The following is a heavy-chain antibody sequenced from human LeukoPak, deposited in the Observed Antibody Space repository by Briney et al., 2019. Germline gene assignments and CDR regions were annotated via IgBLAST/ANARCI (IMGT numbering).Heavy chain of an antibody. Sequence: GESLKISCKGSGYSFTSYWIGWVRQMPGKGLEWMGIIYPGDSDTRYSPSFQGQVTISADKSISTAYLQWSSLKVSDTAMYYCARHTYDSSGYYYYFDYWGQGTLVTVSS. J-gene: IGHJ4*02. D-gene: IGHD3-22*01. CDR1: GYSFTSYW. CDR3: ARHTYDSSGYYYYFDY. V-gene: IGHV5-51*01. CDR2: IYPGDSDT.